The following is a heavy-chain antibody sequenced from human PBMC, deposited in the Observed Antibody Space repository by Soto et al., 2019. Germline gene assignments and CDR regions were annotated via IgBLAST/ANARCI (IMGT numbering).Heavy chain of an antibody. J-gene: IGHJ6*02. CDR2: IYSGGST. CDR1: GFTVSSNY. V-gene: IGHV3-53*01. Sequence: EVQLVESGGGLIQPGGSLRLSCAASGFTVSSNYMSWVRQAPWKGLEWVSVIYSGGSTYYADSVKGRFTISRDNSKNTLYLQMNSLRAEDTAVYYCARENMVRGYGMDVWGQGTTVTVSS. CDR3: ARENMVRGYGMDV. D-gene: IGHD3-10*01.